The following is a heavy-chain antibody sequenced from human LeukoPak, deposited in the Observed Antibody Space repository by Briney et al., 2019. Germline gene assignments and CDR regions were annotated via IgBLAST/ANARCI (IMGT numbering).Heavy chain of an antibody. CDR1: GFTFSSYA. Sequence: GRSLRLSCAASGFTFSSYAMHWVRQAPGKGLEWVAVISYDGSNKYYADSVKGRFTISRDNSKNTLYLQMNSLRAEDTAVYYCASDKIEYTAMVSGAFDIWGQGTMVTVSS. D-gene: IGHD5-18*01. J-gene: IGHJ3*02. V-gene: IGHV3-30-3*01. CDR2: ISYDGSNK. CDR3: ASDKIEYTAMVSGAFDI.